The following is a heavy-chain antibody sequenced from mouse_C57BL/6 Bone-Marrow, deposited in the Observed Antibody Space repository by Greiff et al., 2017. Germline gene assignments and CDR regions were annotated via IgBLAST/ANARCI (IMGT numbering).Heavy chain of an antibody. CDR3: AWPSPWFAY. CDR1: GFSFTSYG. CDR2: LSPRSGNT. Sequence: QVHVKQSGAELARPGDSVTLSCKASGFSFTSYGLSWLKQRTGKGLEWIVELSPRSGNTYYNVKCKSNGTLAAYKSASTAYMELRSLTSKDSAVYFCAWPSPWFAYWGQGTLVTVAA. J-gene: IGHJ3*01. V-gene: IGHV1-81*01.